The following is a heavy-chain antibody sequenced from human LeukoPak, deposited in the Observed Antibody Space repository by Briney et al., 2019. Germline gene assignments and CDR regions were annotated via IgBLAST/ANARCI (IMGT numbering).Heavy chain of an antibody. V-gene: IGHV3-23*01. CDR2: ISGSGGST. CDR3: AQDWPSGGFDY. CDR1: GFTFSSYG. Sequence: GGSLRLSCAASGFTFSSYGMIWVRQAPGKGLEWVSAISGSGGSTYYADSVKGRFTISRDNSKNTLYLQMNSLRAEDTAVYYCAQDWPSGGFDYWGQGTLVTVSS. J-gene: IGHJ4*02. D-gene: IGHD1-26*01.